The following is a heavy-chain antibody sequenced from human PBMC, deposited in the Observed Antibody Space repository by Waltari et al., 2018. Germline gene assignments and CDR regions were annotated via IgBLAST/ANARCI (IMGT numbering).Heavy chain of an antibody. V-gene: IGHV1-24*01. Sequence: QVQLVQSGAEVKKPGTSVKVSCKVSGYTLTELSMHWVRQAPGKGLEWMGGFDPEDGETIYAQKFQGRVTMTEDTSTDTAYMELSSLRSEDTAGYYCATSAYYYYYMDVWGKGTTVTVSS. CDR1: GYTLTELS. CDR3: ATSAYYYYYMDV. J-gene: IGHJ6*03. CDR2: FDPEDGET.